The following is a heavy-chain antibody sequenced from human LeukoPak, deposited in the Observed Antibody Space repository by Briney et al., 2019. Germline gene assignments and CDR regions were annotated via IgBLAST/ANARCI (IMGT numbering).Heavy chain of an antibody. CDR1: GFTFSSYS. Sequence: SGGSLRLSCAASGFTFSSYSMNWVRQAPGKGLEWVSSISSSSSYIYYADSVKGRFTISRDNAKNSLYLQMNSLRAEDTAVYYCAREDSSSRPDYWGQGTLVTVSS. D-gene: IGHD6-13*01. J-gene: IGHJ4*02. CDR3: AREDSSSRPDY. CDR2: ISSSSSYI. V-gene: IGHV3-21*01.